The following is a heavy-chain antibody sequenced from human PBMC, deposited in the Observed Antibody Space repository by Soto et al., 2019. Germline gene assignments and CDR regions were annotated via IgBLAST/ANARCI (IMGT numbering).Heavy chain of an antibody. V-gene: IGHV1-46*01. D-gene: IGHD3-22*01. Sequence: SVKVSCKASGYTFTSYYMHWVRQAPGQGLEWMGIINPSGGSTSYAQKFQGRVTMTRDTSTSTVYMELSSLRSEDTAVYYCARDLGGYYDSSGYYAVLQHWGQGTLVTGSS. CDR3: ARDLGGYYDSSGYYAVLQH. CDR1: GYTFTSYY. J-gene: IGHJ1*01. CDR2: INPSGGST.